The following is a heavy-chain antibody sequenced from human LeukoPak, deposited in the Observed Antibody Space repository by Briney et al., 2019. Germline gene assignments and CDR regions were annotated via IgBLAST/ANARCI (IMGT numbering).Heavy chain of an antibody. J-gene: IGHJ4*02. CDR3: ARDHTSGWLRGFDY. Sequence: GGSLRLSCTASGFTFSDSYMNWIRQAPGKGPEWISLISTSSGYTDYADSVKGRFTISRDNAKNSLYLQMDSLRVEDTAMYYCARDHTSGWLRGFDYWGQGTLVTVSS. CDR2: ISTSSGYT. V-gene: IGHV3-11*06. D-gene: IGHD6-19*01. CDR1: GFTFSDSY.